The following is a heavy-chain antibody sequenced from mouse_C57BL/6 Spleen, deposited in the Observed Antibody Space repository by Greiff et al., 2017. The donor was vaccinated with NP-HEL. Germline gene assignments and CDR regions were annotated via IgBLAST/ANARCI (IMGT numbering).Heavy chain of an antibody. CDR3: ARGDYPSDY. J-gene: IGHJ2*01. Sequence: EVQVVESGGGLVKPGGSLKLSCAASGFTFSSYAMSWVRQTPEKRLEWVATISDGGSYTYYPDNVKGRFTISRDNAKNNLYLQMSHLKSEDTAMYYCARGDYPSDYWGQGTTLTVSS. D-gene: IGHD1-1*02. CDR2: ISDGGSYT. V-gene: IGHV5-4*01. CDR1: GFTFSSYA.